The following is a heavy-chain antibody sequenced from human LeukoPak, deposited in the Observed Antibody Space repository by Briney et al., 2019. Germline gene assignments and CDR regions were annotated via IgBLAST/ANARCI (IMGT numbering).Heavy chain of an antibody. D-gene: IGHD6-13*01. V-gene: IGHV3-33*01. CDR3: ARDPKPFSSSWYQADY. CDR1: GFTFSSYG. CDR2: IWYDGSNK. Sequence: GGSLRLSCAASGFTFSSYGMHWVRQAPGKGLEWVAVIWYDGSNKYYADSVKGRFTISRDNSKNTLYLQMNSLRAEDTAVYYCARDPKPFSSSWYQADYWGQGTLVTVSS. J-gene: IGHJ4*02.